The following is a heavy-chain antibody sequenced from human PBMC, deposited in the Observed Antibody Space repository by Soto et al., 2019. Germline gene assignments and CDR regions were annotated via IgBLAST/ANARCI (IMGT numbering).Heavy chain of an antibody. Sequence: TLSLTCAVYGGSFSGYFWSWIRQPPGKGLEWIGEINHSGSSNYNPSLKSRVTISVDTSKNQFSLKLSSVTAADTAVYYCASGRDVVVPAAIPWFDPWGQGTLVTVSS. V-gene: IGHV4-34*01. CDR3: ASGRDVVVPAAIPWFDP. CDR1: GGSFSGYF. CDR2: INHSGSS. D-gene: IGHD2-2*01. J-gene: IGHJ5*02.